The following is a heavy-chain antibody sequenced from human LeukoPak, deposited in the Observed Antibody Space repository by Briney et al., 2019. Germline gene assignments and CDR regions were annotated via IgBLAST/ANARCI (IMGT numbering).Heavy chain of an antibody. CDR3: AKDQTAPGVKDYGDSDAFDM. V-gene: IGHV3-23*01. J-gene: IGHJ3*02. CDR1: GFTFGNYG. Sequence: PGGSLRLSCAASGFTFGNYGMSWVRQAPGRGLEWVAAISGSGSITYYADSVKGRFTISRDNSKNTLFLQMNSLRAEDTAVYYCAKDQTAPGVKDYGDSDAFDMWGQGTVVTVSS. CDR2: ISGSGSIT. D-gene: IGHD4-17*01.